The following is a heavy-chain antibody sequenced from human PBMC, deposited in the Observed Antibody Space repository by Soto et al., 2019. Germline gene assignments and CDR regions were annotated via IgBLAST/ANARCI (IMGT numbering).Heavy chain of an antibody. CDR2: FDPEDGET. Sequence: DSVQVSCKVSGYTLTELSMHWVRQAPGKGLEWMGGFDPEDGETIYAQKFQGRVTMTEDTSTDTAYMELSSLRSEDTAVYYCATVQYSYGSPYYFDDWGQGTLVTVSS. CDR3: ATVQYSYGSPYYFDD. J-gene: IGHJ4*02. CDR1: GYTLTELS. D-gene: IGHD5-18*01. V-gene: IGHV1-24*01.